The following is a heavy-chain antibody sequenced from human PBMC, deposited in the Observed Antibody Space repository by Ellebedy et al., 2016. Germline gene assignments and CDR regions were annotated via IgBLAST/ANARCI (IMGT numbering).Heavy chain of an antibody. CDR1: GFTFSSYW. CDR2: IKNDESEK. J-gene: IGHJ4*02. Sequence: GESLKISCAASGFTFSSYWMGWVRQAPGQGLEWVANIKNDESEKYFVDSVKGRFTISRDNAKNSVYLQMSSLRAEDTAVYYCARYGLSGTFDYWGQGTPVTVS. CDR3: ARYGLSGTFDY. D-gene: IGHD3-10*01. V-gene: IGHV3-7*03.